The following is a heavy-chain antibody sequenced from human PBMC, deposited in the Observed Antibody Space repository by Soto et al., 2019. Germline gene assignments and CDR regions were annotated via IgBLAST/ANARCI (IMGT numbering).Heavy chain of an antibody. CDR1: GGSISSGGYY. V-gene: IGHV4-31*03. CDR2: IYYSGST. CDR3: ARDLPSLPGEINWFDP. Sequence: PSETLSLTCTVSGGSISSGGYYWSWIRQHPGKGLEWIGYIYYSGSTYYNPSLKSRVTISVDTSKNQFSLKLSSVTAADTAVYYCARDLPSLPGEINWFDPWGQGTLVTVSS. D-gene: IGHD4-17*01. J-gene: IGHJ5*02.